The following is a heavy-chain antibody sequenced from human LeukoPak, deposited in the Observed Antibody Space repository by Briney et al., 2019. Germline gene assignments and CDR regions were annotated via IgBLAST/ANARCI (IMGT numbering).Heavy chain of an antibody. J-gene: IGHJ4*02. CDR3: AAGGDYPHFDY. V-gene: IGHV3-23*01. CDR2: ISGSGGRT. CDR1: GLTFSSYA. D-gene: IGHD4-17*01. Sequence: GGSLRLSCAAFGLTFSSYAMSWVRQAPGKGLEWVSGISGSGGRTYYADSVKGRFTISRDNSKNTLYLQMNSLRAEDTAVFYCAAGGDYPHFDYGGQGTLVTVSS.